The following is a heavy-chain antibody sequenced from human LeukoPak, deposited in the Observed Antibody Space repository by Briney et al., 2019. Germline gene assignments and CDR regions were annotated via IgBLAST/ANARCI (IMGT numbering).Heavy chain of an antibody. CDR2: ISSNGGST. D-gene: IGHD5-24*01. CDR3: ARAISRQRWLRSCG. CDR1: GYTFSNCA. V-gene: IGHV3-64*01. J-gene: IGHJ4*02. Sequence: GGSLTLFCAPSGYTFSNCAMHWARQAPGKGLEYVSAISSNGGSTYYANSVKGRFTISRDNSKNTLYLQMGSLRAEDMAVYHCARAISRQRWLRSCGWGTGTLVTVSS.